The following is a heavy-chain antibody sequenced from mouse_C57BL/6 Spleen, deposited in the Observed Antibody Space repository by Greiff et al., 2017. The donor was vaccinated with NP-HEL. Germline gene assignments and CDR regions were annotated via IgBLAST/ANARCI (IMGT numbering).Heavy chain of an antibody. CDR1: GYTFTDYN. D-gene: IGHD1-1*01. V-gene: IGHV1-18*01. J-gene: IGHJ1*03. CDR2: INPKNGGT. Sequence: EVQLQQSGPELVKPGASVKISCKASGYTFTDYNMDWVKQSPGKSLEWIGDINPKNGGTIYNQKFKGKATLTVDKSSSTAYMELRSLTSEDTAVYYCARSGCTTVVATNWYCEVWGTGTTVTVAS. CDR3: ARSGCTTVVATNWYCEV.